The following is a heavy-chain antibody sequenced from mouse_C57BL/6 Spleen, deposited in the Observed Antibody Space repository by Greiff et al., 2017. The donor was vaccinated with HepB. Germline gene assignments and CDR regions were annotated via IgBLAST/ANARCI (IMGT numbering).Heavy chain of an antibody. D-gene: IGHD2-5*01. Sequence: EVQLQQSGPVLVKPGASVKMSCKASGYTFTDYYMNWVKQSHGKSLEWIGVINPYNGGTSYNQKFKGKATLTVDKSSSTAYMELNSLTSEDSAVYYCASWSYYSNYGAMDYWGQGTSVTVSS. CDR2: INPYNGGT. CDR3: ASWSYYSNYGAMDY. J-gene: IGHJ4*01. V-gene: IGHV1-19*01. CDR1: GYTFTDYY.